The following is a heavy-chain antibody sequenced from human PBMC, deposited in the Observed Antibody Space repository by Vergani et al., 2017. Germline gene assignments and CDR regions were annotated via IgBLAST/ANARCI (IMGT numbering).Heavy chain of an antibody. CDR2: IVPILDRK. J-gene: IGHJ6*02. Sequence: QVQVVQSGAEVKKSGASVKVSCKTSGYTFSNYYMHWVRQAPGQGLEWMGSIVPILDRKEYAQQFQGRVAITADTYTSTVYMELSSLRSEDTPVYYCARDLGRSRVNSHYGMCVWGQGTTVTVSS. CDR3: ARDLGRSRVNSHYGMCV. V-gene: IGHV1-46*01. D-gene: IGHD4-23*01. CDR1: GYTFSNYY.